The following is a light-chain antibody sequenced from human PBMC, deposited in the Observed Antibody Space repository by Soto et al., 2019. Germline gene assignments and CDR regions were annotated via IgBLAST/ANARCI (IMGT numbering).Light chain of an antibody. J-gene: IGKJ4*01. CDR3: QQLNAYPHS. Sequence: DFHLTQCPSLLCASVGDRVTITFRASQGISNYLAWYLQKPGKAPKLLISGASTLQSGVPSRFSGSGSGTEFTLTVSSLQPEDFATYYCQQLNAYPHSFGGGTKVDIK. CDR1: QGISNY. V-gene: IGKV1-9*01. CDR2: GAS.